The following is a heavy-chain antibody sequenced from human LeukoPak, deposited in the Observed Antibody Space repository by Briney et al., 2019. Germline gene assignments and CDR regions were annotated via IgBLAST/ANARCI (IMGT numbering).Heavy chain of an antibody. CDR3: ARGRHSYCGGDCYRLDP. V-gene: IGHV1-18*01. D-gene: IGHD2-21*02. J-gene: IGHJ5*02. CDR2: ISAYNGNT. Sequence: ASVNVSCKASGYTFTSYGISWVRQAPGQGLEWMGWISAYNGNTNYAQKLQGRVTMTTDTSTSTAYMELRSLRSDDTAVYYCARGRHSYCGGDCYRLDPWGQGTLVTVSS. CDR1: GYTFTSYG.